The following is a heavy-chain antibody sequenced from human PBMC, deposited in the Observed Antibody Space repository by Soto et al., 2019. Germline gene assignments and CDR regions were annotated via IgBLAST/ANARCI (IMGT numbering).Heavy chain of an antibody. CDR2: TYYRSKWYN. J-gene: IGHJ6*02. D-gene: IGHD1-26*01. CDR1: GDSVSSNSAA. V-gene: IGHV6-1*01. CDR3: ARGSFRWDYYYYYGMDV. Sequence: SQTLSLTCAISGDSVSSNSAAWNWIRQSPSRGLEWLGRTYYRSKWYNDYAVSVKSRITINPDTSKNQFSLQLNSVTPEDTAVYYCARGSFRWDYYYYYGMDVWGQGTTVTVSS.